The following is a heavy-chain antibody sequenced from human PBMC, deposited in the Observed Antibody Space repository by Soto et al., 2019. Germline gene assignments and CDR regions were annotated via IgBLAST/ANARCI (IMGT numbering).Heavy chain of an antibody. J-gene: IGHJ4*02. CDR3: ARAHYNHNDGDFDV. Sequence: XESLKISCQGSGYRFTNFLLVWVRQRPGKGLEWMGIIYSRDSDTRYSPSFQGQVTISVDSSISTAYLQWSSLKASDTAIYYCARAHYNHNDGDFDVWGQGTLVTVSS. CDR2: IYSRDSDT. D-gene: IGHD1-1*01. CDR1: GYRFTNFL. V-gene: IGHV5-51*01.